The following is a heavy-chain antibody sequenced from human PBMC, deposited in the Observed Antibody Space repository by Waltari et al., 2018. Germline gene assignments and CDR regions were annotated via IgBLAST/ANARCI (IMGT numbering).Heavy chain of an antibody. Sequence: QLQLQQSGPGLVTPSESLSLTCAVPGDSLRILDFWSWVRQTPGKGLEWIGQVHRSGRTNYNPSLASRVTMSIDTSNNHFSLKVTSATAADTAVYYCARDRGRGLYLDSWGQGILVTVSP. J-gene: IGHJ4*02. CDR2: VHRSGRT. D-gene: IGHD2-15*01. V-gene: IGHV4-4*02. CDR3: ARDRGRGLYLDS. CDR1: GDSLRILDF.